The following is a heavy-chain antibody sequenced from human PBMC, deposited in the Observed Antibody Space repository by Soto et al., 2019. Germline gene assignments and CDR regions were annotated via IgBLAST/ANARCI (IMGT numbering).Heavy chain of an antibody. CDR2: IIPVFGRV. J-gene: IGHJ6*02. V-gene: IGHV1-69*01. CDR1: GGTFSSRA. D-gene: IGHD3-16*01. CDR3: ANSRGGTFLGYHGMDI. Sequence: QVQLVQSGPEVKKTGTSVKVSCKASGGTFSSRAISWVRQDPGQGLEWMGGIIPVFGRVNYAEKFQDRVTITADESTGTVYMELSSLRSEDTALYFCANSRGGTFLGYHGMDIWGQGTTVSVSS.